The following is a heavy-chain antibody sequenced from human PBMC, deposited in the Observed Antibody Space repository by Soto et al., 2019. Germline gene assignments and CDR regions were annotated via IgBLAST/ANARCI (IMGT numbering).Heavy chain of an antibody. V-gene: IGHV4-59*08. CDR1: GASIRSNY. CDR3: ARLEVGLWYFDL. D-gene: IGHD2-2*01. CDR2: MYDGGRS. J-gene: IGHJ2*01. Sequence: QVLLQESGPGLLKPSETLSLTCTVSGASIRSNYWSWVRQPPGEELEWIGYMYDGGRSNYNPSLEMRVTLSVDTSDNQFSLKLTSVTAADTAVYFCARLEVGLWYFDLWGRGTLVTVS.